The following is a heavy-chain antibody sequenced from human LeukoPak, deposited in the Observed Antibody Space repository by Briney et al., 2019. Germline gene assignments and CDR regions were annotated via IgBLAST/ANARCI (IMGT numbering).Heavy chain of an antibody. CDR1: GFTFSSYA. D-gene: IGHD3-10*01. V-gene: IGHV3-30*04. CDR3: VRGGFGHAMDV. J-gene: IGHJ6*02. Sequence: PGRSLRLSCAASGFTFSSYAMHWVRQAPGKGLEWVAVISYDGSNKYYADSVKGRFTISRDNSKNTLYLQMTSLGAEDTAVYYCVRGGFGHAMDVWGQGTTVTVSS. CDR2: ISYDGSNK.